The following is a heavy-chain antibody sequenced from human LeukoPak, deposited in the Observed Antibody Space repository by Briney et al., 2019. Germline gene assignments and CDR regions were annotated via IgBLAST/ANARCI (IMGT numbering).Heavy chain of an antibody. CDR3: ARGLNRSYYDY. Sequence: GGSLRLSCAASGFTFSNAWVSWVRQAPGKGLEWVSVIYSGGSTYYADSVKGRFTISRDNSKNTLCLQMNSLGAEDTAVYYCARGLNRSYYDYWGQGTLVTVSS. V-gene: IGHV3-53*01. CDR1: GFTFSNAW. J-gene: IGHJ4*02. CDR2: IYSGGST.